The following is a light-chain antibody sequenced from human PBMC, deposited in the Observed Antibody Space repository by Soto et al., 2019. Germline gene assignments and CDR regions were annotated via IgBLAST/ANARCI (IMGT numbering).Light chain of an antibody. V-gene: IGLV1-51*01. Sequence: QSVLTQPPSASGTPGQRVTISCSGSNSNIGSNTVSWYQQLPGTAPKLLIYDNNKRPSGIPDRFSGSKSGTSATLGITGLQTGDEADYYCGTWDSSLSVVYVFGTGTKVTVL. J-gene: IGLJ1*01. CDR2: DNN. CDR3: GTWDSSLSVVYV. CDR1: NSNIGSNT.